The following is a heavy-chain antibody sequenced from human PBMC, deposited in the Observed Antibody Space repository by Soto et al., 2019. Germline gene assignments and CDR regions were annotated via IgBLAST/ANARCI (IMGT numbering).Heavy chain of an antibody. V-gene: IGHV3-48*03. CDR1: GFTFSSYE. CDR3: AYDLWSGERSYGMDV. J-gene: IGHJ6*02. D-gene: IGHD3-3*01. Sequence: EVQLVESGGGLVQPGGSLRLSCAASGFTFSSYEMNWVRQAPGKGLEWVSYISSSGSTIYYADSMKGRFTISRDNAKNSLYLQMNSLRVEDTAVYYCAYDLWSGERSYGMDVWGQGTTVTVSS. CDR2: ISSSGSTI.